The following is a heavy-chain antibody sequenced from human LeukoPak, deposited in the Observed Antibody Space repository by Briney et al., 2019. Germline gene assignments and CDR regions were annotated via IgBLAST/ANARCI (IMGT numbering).Heavy chain of an antibody. CDR3: ARIRRPLRGYFDH. V-gene: IGHV4-34*01. J-gene: IGHJ4*02. CDR1: GGSFSGYY. Sequence: PSETLSLTCYLYGGSFSGYYWSWIRQSPGKGLEWIGGINQIGNTNYIPSLKSRLTISIDTSNNQFSLNLTSVTAADTGVYYRARIRRPLRGYFDHWGQGTLVT. D-gene: IGHD3-16*01. CDR2: INQIGNT.